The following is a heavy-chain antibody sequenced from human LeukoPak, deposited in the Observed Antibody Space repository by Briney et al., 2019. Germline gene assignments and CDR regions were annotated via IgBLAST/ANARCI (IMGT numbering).Heavy chain of an antibody. CDR1: GFTFSSYS. CDR2: ISSSSSYI. J-gene: IGHJ4*02. Sequence: GGSLRLSCAASGFTFSSYSMNWLRQAPGKGLELVSSISSSSSYIYYADSVKGRFTISRDNAKNSLYLQMNSLRAEDTAVYYCASSPGGYYDSSGLINVPFDYWGQGTLVTVSS. CDR3: ASSPGGYYDSSGLINVPFDY. D-gene: IGHD3-22*01. V-gene: IGHV3-21*01.